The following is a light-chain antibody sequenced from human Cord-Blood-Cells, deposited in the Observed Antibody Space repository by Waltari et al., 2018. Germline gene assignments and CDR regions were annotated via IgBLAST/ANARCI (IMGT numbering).Light chain of an antibody. CDR1: SRDVGRYNL. CDR2: EGS. V-gene: IGLV2-23*01. Sequence: QSALTPPASVSGSRGPSIPISCTDTSRDVGRYNLASWYQQHPGNAPKLMIYEGSKRPSGVSNRFSGSKSGHTASLTISGLQAEDEADYYCCSYAGSSSWVLGGGTKLTVL. CDR3: CSYAGSSSWV. J-gene: IGLJ3*02.